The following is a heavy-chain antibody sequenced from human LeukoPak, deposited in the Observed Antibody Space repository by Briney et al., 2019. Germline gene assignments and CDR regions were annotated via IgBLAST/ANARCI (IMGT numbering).Heavy chain of an antibody. CDR3: ARGNRYCSSTSCLLFDY. D-gene: IGHD2-2*01. Sequence: RASVKVSCKASGYTFTGYYMHWVRQAPGQGLEWMGWINPNSGGTNYAQKFQGRVTMTRDTSISTAYMELSRLRSDDTAVYSCARGNRYCSSTSCLLFDYWGQGTLVTVSS. J-gene: IGHJ4*02. CDR2: INPNSGGT. V-gene: IGHV1-2*02. CDR1: GYTFTGYY.